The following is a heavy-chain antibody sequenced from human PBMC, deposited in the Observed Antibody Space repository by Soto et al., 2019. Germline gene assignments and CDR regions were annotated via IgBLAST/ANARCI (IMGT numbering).Heavy chain of an antibody. CDR2: ISYDGSNK. CDR3: ARDRNYFDSSGYHGY. D-gene: IGHD3-22*01. CDR1: GFTFSSYG. J-gene: IGHJ4*02. Sequence: HPGGSLRLSCAASGFTFSSYGMHWVRQAPGKGLEWVAVISYDGSNKYYADSVKGRFTISRDNSKNTLYLQMNSLRAEDTAVYYCARDRNYFDSSGYHGYWGQGTLVTVSS. V-gene: IGHV3-30*03.